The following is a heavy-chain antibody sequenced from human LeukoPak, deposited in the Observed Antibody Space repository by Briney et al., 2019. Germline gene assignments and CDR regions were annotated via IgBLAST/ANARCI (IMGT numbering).Heavy chain of an antibody. V-gene: IGHV1-18*01. CDR2: ISVYNGNA. Sequence: ASVKVSCKASGYTFTNYGISWVRQAPGQGLEWMGWISVYNGNANYVQKFQGRVTMTTDTSTSTAYMVLRSLRSDDTAVYYCARGGVSNSWYRTPDYWGQGTLVTVSS. J-gene: IGHJ4*02. D-gene: IGHD6-13*01. CDR3: ARGGVSNSWYRTPDY. CDR1: GYTFTNYG.